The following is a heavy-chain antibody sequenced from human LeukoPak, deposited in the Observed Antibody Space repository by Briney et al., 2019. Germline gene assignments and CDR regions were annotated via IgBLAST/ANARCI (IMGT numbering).Heavy chain of an antibody. CDR3: ARDRAVVVPAATEYYYYYYGMDV. J-gene: IGHJ6*02. Sequence: SQTLSLTCAVSGGSISSGGYSWSWIRQPPGKGLEWIGYIYYSGSTNYNPSLKSRVTISVDTSKNQFSLKLSSVTAADTAVYYCARDRAVVVPAATEYYYYYYGMDVWGQGTTVTVSS. V-gene: IGHV4-61*08. CDR2: IYYSGST. CDR1: GGSISSGGYS. D-gene: IGHD2-2*01.